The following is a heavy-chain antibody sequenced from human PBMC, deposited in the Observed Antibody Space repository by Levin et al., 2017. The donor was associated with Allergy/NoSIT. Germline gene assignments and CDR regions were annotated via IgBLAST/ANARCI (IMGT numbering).Heavy chain of an antibody. CDR2: IYSSGST. Sequence: PSETLSLTCTVSGGSVSSDNYYWTWIRQPPGRGLEWVGYIYSSGSTSYNPSLKSRVTISLDTSKNQFSLRLSSVTAADTAVYYCAESRYTDGDFGDWGQGRLVTVSS. V-gene: IGHV4-61*01. CDR1: GGSVSSDNYY. D-gene: IGHD5-18*01. CDR3: AESRYTDGDFGD. J-gene: IGHJ4*02.